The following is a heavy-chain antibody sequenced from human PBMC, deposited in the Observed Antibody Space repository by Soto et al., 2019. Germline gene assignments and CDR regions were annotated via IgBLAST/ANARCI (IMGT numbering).Heavy chain of an antibody. J-gene: IGHJ4*02. Sequence: PSETLSLTCTVSGGSISSSSYYWGWIRQPPGKGLEWIGSIYYSGSTYYNPSLKSRVTISVDTSKNQFSLKLSSVTAADTAVYYCAREREGVNDYWGQGTLVTVSS. V-gene: IGHV4-39*02. CDR2: IYYSGST. CDR1: GGSISSSSYY. CDR3: AREREGVNDY. D-gene: IGHD3-10*01.